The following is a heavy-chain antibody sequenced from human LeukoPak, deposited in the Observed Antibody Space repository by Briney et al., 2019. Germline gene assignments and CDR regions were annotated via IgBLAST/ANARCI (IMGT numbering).Heavy chain of an antibody. Sequence: GGSLRLSCAVSGFTFSSYDMSCVRQAPGKGLEWVSGISGSGGSTYYADSVKGRFTISRDTSKNALYLQMNSLRVEATAVYYCAKVGQNYDILTYYFDYWGQGTLVTVSS. V-gene: IGHV3-23*01. CDR1: GFTFSSYD. CDR2: ISGSGGST. CDR3: AKVGQNYDILTYYFDY. J-gene: IGHJ4*02. D-gene: IGHD3-9*01.